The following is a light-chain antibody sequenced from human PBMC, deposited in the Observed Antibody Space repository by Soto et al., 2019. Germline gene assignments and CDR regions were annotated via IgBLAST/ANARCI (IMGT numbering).Light chain of an antibody. V-gene: IGKV3-15*01. J-gene: IGKJ1*01. Sequence: EFVLTQSPGTLSLSPVERATLSCRASQSVGINVAWYQQKPGQAPRLLIYGASTRATGSPDRFSASGSATEFTLTISSLLSEDFAVYYCQKYNDWPRKCGQGTTVDIK. CDR2: GAS. CDR1: QSVGIN. CDR3: QKYNDWPRK.